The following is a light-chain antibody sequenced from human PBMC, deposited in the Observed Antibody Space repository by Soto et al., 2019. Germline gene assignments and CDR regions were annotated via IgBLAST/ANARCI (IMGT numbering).Light chain of an antibody. CDR2: GAS. CDR3: QQVKRSPLT. Sequence: DSQLTQSPSFLSASVGDRVSITCRASEDISSYLAWYQRKPGKAPKVLISGASTLQSGVPSSFSGSGSGTEFTLTISSLQPEDFATYYCQQVKRSPLTFGGGTKVEIK. CDR1: EDISSY. J-gene: IGKJ4*01. V-gene: IGKV1-9*01.